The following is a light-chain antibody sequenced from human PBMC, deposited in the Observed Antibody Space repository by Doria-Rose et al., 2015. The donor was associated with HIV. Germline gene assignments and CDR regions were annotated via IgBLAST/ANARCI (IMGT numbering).Light chain of an antibody. CDR1: QSFSSTY. Sequence: EIVLTQSPGTLSLSPGERATLSCRASQSFSSTYLAWYQQKPGQAPSLLIYDGSTGATGIPDRSSASGSGTDFTLTINRLEPEDFALYYCHQYGTSWTFGQGTKVEI. J-gene: IGKJ1*01. V-gene: IGKV3-20*01. CDR3: HQYGTSWT. CDR2: DGS.